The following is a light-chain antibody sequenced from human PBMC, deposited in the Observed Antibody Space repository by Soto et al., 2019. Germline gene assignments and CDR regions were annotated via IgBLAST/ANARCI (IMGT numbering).Light chain of an antibody. J-gene: IGKJ4*01. CDR1: QSVSNR. V-gene: IGKV3-15*01. CDR3: QQCNSWPPVT. Sequence: EIVMTQSPATLSVSPGERATLSCRASQSVSNRIAWYQQKPGQAPRLLIYSASTRATGIPARFSGSGSGTEFTLTIDSLQSEDFAVYYCQQCNSWPPVTVGGGTKVDSK. CDR2: SAS.